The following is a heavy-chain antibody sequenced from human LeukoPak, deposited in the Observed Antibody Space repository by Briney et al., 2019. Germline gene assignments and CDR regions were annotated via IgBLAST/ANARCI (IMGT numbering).Heavy chain of an antibody. CDR2: INHSGST. Sequence: SETLSLTCAVYGGSFSGYYWSWIRQPPGKGLEWIGEINHSGSTNYNPSLKSRVTISVDTSKNQFSLKLSSVTAADTAVYYCARSGAHGGYSGYPRREYYFDYWGQGTLVTVSS. J-gene: IGHJ4*02. CDR1: GGSFSGYY. D-gene: IGHD5-12*01. V-gene: IGHV4-34*01. CDR3: ARSGAHGGYSGYPRREYYFDY.